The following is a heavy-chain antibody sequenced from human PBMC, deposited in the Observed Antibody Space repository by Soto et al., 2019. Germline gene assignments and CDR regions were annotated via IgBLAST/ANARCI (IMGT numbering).Heavy chain of an antibody. CDR1: GGSFSGYY. D-gene: IGHD3-10*01. CDR3: ARLDYGSGSIDY. V-gene: IGHV4-34*01. CDR2: INHSGST. Sequence: QVQLQQWGAGLLKPSETLSLTCAVYGGSFSGYYWSWIRQPPGKGLEWIGEINHSGSTNYNPSLKSRVTISVDTSKNQFSQKLSSVTAADTAVYYCARLDYGSGSIDYWGQGTLVTVSS. J-gene: IGHJ4*02.